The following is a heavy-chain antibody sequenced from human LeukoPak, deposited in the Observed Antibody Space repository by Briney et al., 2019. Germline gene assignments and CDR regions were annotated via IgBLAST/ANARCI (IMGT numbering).Heavy chain of an antibody. CDR3: ASEFYGDYYY. J-gene: IGHJ4*02. D-gene: IGHD4-17*01. CDR1: GGSISSYY. Sequence: SETLSLTCTVSGGSISSYYWSWIRQPPGKGLEWIGYIYYSGSTNYNPSLKSRVTMSVDTSKNQFSLKLSSVTAADTAVYYCASEFYGDYYYWGQGTLVTVSS. V-gene: IGHV4-59*12. CDR2: IYYSGST.